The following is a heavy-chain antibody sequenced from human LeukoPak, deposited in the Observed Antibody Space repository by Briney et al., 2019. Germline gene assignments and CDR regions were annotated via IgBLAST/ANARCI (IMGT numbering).Heavy chain of an antibody. V-gene: IGHV3-64D*06. CDR2: ISGNGVST. D-gene: IGHD5-24*01. CDR3: VGDGRDGYNIYFHH. CDR1: GFTFSSYA. J-gene: IGHJ1*01. Sequence: GGSLRLSCSASGFTFSSYAMHWVRQAPGRGPQYVSVISGNGVSTSYADSVKGRFTISRDNSKNTVYLQMTSLRAEDTAVYYCVGDGRDGYNIYFHHWGQGTLVTVSS.